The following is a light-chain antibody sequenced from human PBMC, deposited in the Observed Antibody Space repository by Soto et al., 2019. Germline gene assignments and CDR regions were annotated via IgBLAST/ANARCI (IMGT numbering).Light chain of an antibody. Sequence: QAVVTQPPLVSGAPGQRVTISCTGSSSNIGAGYDVHWYQQLPGTAPKLLIYGNSNRPSGVPDRFSGSKSGTSASLAITGLQAEDEADYYCQSYDSSLSGSGVFGGGTKLTVL. CDR2: GNS. CDR1: SSNIGAGYD. CDR3: QSYDSSLSGSGV. V-gene: IGLV1-40*01. J-gene: IGLJ2*01.